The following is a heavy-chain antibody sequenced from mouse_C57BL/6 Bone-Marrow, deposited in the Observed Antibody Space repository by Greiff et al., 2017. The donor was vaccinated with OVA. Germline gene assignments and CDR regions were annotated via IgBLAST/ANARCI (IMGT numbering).Heavy chain of an antibody. CDR2: IDPSDSYT. D-gene: IGHD1-1*01. J-gene: IGHJ2*01. Sequence: QVQLQQPGAELVMPGASVKLSCKASGYTFTSYWMHWVKQRPGQGLEWIGEIDPSDSYTNSNQKFKGKSTLTVDKSSRTAYMQLSSLTSEDSAFYYCAREGYYYGSSPYFDYWGQGTTLTVTS. CDR3: AREGYYYGSSPYFDY. CDR1: GYTFTSYW. V-gene: IGHV1-69*01.